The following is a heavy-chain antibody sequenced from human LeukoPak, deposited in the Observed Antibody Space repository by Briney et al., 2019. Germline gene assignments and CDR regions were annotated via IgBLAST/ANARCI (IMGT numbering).Heavy chain of an antibody. CDR1: GFTFSSYW. J-gene: IGHJ4*02. V-gene: IGHV3-7*03. Sequence: GGSLRLSCAASGFTFSSYWMNWARQAPGKGLEWVASINHNGNVNYYVDSVKGRFTISRDNAKNSLYLQMNSLRAEDTAVYYCAKESGYSYGFVDYWGQGTLVTVSS. CDR2: INHNGNVN. D-gene: IGHD5-18*01. CDR3: AKESGYSYGFVDY.